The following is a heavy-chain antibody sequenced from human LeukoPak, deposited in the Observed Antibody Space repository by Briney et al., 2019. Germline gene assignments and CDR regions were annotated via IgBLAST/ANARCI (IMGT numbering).Heavy chain of an antibody. D-gene: IGHD5-24*01. CDR2: IGISSGNT. J-gene: IGHJ4*02. CDR3: ARDYKYPFDN. V-gene: IGHV3-48*01. Sequence: PGGSLRLSCAASGFRFSDYSMNWVRQAPGKGLEWISYIGISSGNTNYADSVKGRFTISGDKAKNSLYLQMNSLRVEDTAVYYCARDYKYPFDNWGQGTLVTVSS. CDR1: GFRFSDYS.